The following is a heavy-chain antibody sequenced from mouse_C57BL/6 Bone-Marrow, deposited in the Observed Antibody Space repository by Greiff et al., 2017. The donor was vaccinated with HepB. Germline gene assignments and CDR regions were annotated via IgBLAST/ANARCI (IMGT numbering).Heavy chain of an antibody. CDR1: GYTFTSYW. V-gene: IGHV1-55*01. J-gene: IGHJ3*01. CDR2: IYPGSGST. Sequence: QVHVKQPGAELVKPGASVKMSCKASGYTFTSYWITWVKQRPGQGLEWIGDIYPGSGSTNYNEKFKSKATLTVDTSSSTAYMQLSSLTSEDSAVYYCARRGLRAWFAYWGQGTLVTVSA. D-gene: IGHD2-2*01. CDR3: ARRGLRAWFAY.